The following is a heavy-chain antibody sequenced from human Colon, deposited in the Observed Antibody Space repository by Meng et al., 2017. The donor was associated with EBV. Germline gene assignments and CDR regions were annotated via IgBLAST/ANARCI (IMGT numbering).Heavy chain of an antibody. CDR2: IYRTGDA. CDR1: GGAISSVNW. Sequence: AQLRYSCTVVVKSSGALSLTCAVSGGAISSVNWWSWVRQPPGKGLEWIGEIYRTGDANYNPSLNSRVSISIDKAKNHFSLIVNSVTAADTAMYYCARDNDITLIQGGGFGYWGPGTLVTVSS. V-gene: IGHV4-4*02. CDR3: ARDNDITLIQGGGFGY. J-gene: IGHJ4*02. D-gene: IGHD3-10*01.